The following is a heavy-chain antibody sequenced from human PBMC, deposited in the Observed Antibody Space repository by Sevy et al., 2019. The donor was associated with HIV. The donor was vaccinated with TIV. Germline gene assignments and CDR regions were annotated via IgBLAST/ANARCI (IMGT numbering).Heavy chain of an antibody. CDR2: INPKSGGT. CDR3: VRILSTSYYNYHALDV. D-gene: IGHD2-2*01. CDR1: GYTFTGHY. Sequence: ASVKVSCKASGYTFTGHYMHWVRQAPGQGLEWMGRINPKSGGTNYAQKFQGRVTMTRDTSKGTAYMELSSLRSDDTAVYYCVRILSTSYYNYHALDVWGQGTTVTVSS. J-gene: IGHJ6*02. V-gene: IGHV1-2*06.